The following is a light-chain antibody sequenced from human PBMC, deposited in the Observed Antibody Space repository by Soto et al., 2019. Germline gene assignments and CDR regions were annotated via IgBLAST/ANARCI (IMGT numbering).Light chain of an antibody. CDR1: QSVSSY. CDR2: DAS. J-gene: IGKJ5*01. CDR3: QQYGSSPMT. Sequence: EIVLTQSPATLSLSPWGRATLSCRASQSVSSYLAWYQQKPGQAPRLLIYDASNRATGIPARFSGSGSGTEFTLTISSLQSEDFAVYYCQQYGSSPMTFGQGTRLEI. V-gene: IGKV3-11*01.